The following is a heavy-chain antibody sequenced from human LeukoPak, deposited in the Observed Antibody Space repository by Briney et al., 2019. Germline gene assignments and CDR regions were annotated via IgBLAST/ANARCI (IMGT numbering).Heavy chain of an antibody. J-gene: IGHJ4*02. D-gene: IGHD6-19*01. V-gene: IGHV4-39*01. CDR1: GASTSNRLYY. CDR2: IYYDKTT. CDR3: ARHWREAVPGIDS. Sequence: AETLSLTCSVSGASTSNRLYYWAWIRQPPGKGLEWIGSIYYDKTTYYNPFLKSRVSISIDTSKNQFSLKLNSVTAADTAVFYCARHWREAVPGIDSWGQGSLLIVFS.